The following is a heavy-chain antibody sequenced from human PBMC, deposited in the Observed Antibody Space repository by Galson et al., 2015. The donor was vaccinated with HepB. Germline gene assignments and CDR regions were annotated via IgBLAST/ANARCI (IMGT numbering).Heavy chain of an antibody. D-gene: IGHD4-17*01. CDR3: AKNRRDYGDYIPPIDY. CDR2: MTFEGLNK. V-gene: IGHV3-30*18. Sequence: SLRLSCAASGFTFSSYWMSWVRQTPGKGLEWVAVMTFEGLNKYYEDSVKGRFTISRDNSKNTLYLQMNSLRGEDTAVYYCAKNRRDYGDYIPPIDYWGQGTLVTVSS. J-gene: IGHJ4*02. CDR1: GFTFSSYW.